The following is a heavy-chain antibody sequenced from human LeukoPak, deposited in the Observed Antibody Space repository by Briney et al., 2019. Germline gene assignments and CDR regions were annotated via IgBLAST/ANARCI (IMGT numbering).Heavy chain of an antibody. CDR1: GYTFTSYY. Sequence: GASVKVSCKASGYTFTSYYMHWVRQAPGQGLEWMGIINPSGGSTSYAQKFQGRVTMTRDTSTSTVYMELSSLRSEDTAVYYCARDRRITMVRGVMSYWGQGTLVIVSS. CDR2: INPSGGST. J-gene: IGHJ4*02. CDR3: ARDRRITMVRGVMSY. D-gene: IGHD3-10*01. V-gene: IGHV1-46*01.